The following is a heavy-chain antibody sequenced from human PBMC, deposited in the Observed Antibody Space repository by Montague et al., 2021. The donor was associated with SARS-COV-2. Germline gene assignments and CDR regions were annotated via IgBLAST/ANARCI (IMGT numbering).Heavy chain of an antibody. CDR1: GGSISSYY. J-gene: IGHJ4*02. Sequence: SETLSLTYTVSGGSISSYYWSWVRQPPGEGLEWIGYIYYSGSTNYNPSLKSRVTISVDTSKNQFSLKLSSVTAADTAVYYCARGREYSSSAGFDYWGQGTLVTVSS. CDR3: ARGREYSSSAGFDY. V-gene: IGHV4-59*01. D-gene: IGHD6-6*01. CDR2: IYYSGST.